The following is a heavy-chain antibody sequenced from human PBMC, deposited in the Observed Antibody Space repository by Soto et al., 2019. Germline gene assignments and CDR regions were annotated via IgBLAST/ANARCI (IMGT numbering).Heavy chain of an antibody. V-gene: IGHV4-31*03. CDR3: ARTRGVVVVAATFFDY. CDR1: GGSISSGGYY. Sequence: SETLSLTCTVSGGSISSGGYYWSWIRQHPGKGLEWIGYIYYSGSTYYNPSLKSRVTISVDTSKNQFSLKLSSVTAADTAVYYCARTRGVVVVAATFFDYWGQGTLVTVSS. CDR2: IYYSGST. D-gene: IGHD2-15*01. J-gene: IGHJ4*02.